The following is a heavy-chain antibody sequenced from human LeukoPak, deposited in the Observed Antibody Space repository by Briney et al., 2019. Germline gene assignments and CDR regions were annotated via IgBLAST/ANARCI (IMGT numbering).Heavy chain of an antibody. CDR3: ARSGGDGYNWGLDY. Sequence: PGGSLRLSCAASGFTFSSYEMNWVRQAPGKGLEWVSYISSSGSTIYYADSVKGRFTISRDNAKNSLYLQMNSLRAEDTAVYYCARSGGDGYNWGLDYWGQGTLVTVSS. CDR2: ISSSGSTI. CDR1: GFTFSSYE. V-gene: IGHV3-48*03. D-gene: IGHD5-24*01. J-gene: IGHJ4*02.